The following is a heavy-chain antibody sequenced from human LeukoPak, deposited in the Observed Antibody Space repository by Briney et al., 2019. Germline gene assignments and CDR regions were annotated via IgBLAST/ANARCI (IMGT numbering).Heavy chain of an antibody. CDR3: VRDWAPDY. J-gene: IGHJ4*02. D-gene: IGHD3-16*01. V-gene: IGHV3-74*01. Sequence: GGSLRLSCAASGFTFSRYWMHWVRQAPGKGLFWVSRIKTDGSTATYADSVKGRFTISRDNTENTLYLQMNSLRAEDTAVYYCVRDWAPDYWGQGTLVTVSS. CDR2: IKTDGSTA. CDR1: GFTFSRYW.